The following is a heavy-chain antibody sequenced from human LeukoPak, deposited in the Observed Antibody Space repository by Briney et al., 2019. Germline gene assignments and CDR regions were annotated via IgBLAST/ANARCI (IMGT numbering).Heavy chain of an antibody. CDR3: ARPASYYYGSGSYSIRNSYYFDY. D-gene: IGHD3-10*01. V-gene: IGHV1-69*01. Sequence: SVKVSCKASGGTFSSYAISWVRQAPGQGLEWMGGIIPIFGTANYAQKFQGRVTITADESTSTAYMELSSLRSEDTAVYYCARPASYYYGSGSYSIRNSYYFDYWGQGTLVTVSS. CDR2: IIPIFGTA. CDR1: GGTFSSYA. J-gene: IGHJ4*02.